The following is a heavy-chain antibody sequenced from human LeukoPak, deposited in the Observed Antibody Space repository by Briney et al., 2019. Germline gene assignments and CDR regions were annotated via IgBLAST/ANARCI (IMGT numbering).Heavy chain of an antibody. CDR3: ARGPGIAAAGPGTGAFDI. D-gene: IGHD6-13*01. V-gene: IGHV4-30-4*08. J-gene: IGHJ3*02. CDR1: GGSISSGDYY. Sequence: SETLSPTCTVSGGSISSGDYYWSWIRQPPGKGLEWIGYIYYSGSTYYNPSLKSRVTISVDTSKNQFSLKLSSVTAADTAVYYCARGPGIAAAGPGTGAFDIWGQGTMVTVSS. CDR2: IYYSGST.